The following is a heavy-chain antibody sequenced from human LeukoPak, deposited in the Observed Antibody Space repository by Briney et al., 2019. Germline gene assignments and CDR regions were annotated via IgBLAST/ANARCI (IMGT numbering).Heavy chain of an antibody. D-gene: IGHD2-2*01. CDR3: ARVRYCSSTSCYFIMDV. Sequence: SETLSLTCTVSGGSISSYYWSWIRQPPGKGLEWLGYIYYSGSTNYNPSLKSRVTISVDTSKNQFSLKLSSVTAADTAVYYCARVRYCSSTSCYFIMDVWGKGTTVTVSS. V-gene: IGHV4-59*01. J-gene: IGHJ6*03. CDR2: IYYSGST. CDR1: GGSISSYY.